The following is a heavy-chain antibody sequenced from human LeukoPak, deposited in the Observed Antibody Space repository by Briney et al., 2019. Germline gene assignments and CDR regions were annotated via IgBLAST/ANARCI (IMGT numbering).Heavy chain of an antibody. J-gene: IGHJ4*02. D-gene: IGHD3-22*01. CDR3: ATYYYDSLY. V-gene: IGHV3-48*01. CDR2: ISSSGGAI. Sequence: GGSLRLSCAASGFTFSGHWMSWVRQAPGKGLEWVSYISSSGGAIDNADSVKGRFTISRDNAKNSLYLQMNSLRAEDTAVYYCATYYYDSLYWGQGTLVTVS. CDR1: GFTFSGHW.